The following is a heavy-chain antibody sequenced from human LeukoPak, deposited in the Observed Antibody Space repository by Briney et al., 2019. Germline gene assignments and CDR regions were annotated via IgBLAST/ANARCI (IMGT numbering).Heavy chain of an antibody. CDR2: IYYSGNT. D-gene: IGHD1-1*01. CDR3: ARPVPSRLGWFDP. Sequence: TSETLSLTCTVSGDSIGSSNSYWGWIRQPPGKGLEWIGSIYYSGNTYYNASLKSRVTISVDTSKNQFSLKLTSVTAADTAVYYCARPVPSRLGWFDPWGQGTLVTVSS. J-gene: IGHJ5*02. CDR1: GDSIGSSNSY. V-gene: IGHV4-39*01.